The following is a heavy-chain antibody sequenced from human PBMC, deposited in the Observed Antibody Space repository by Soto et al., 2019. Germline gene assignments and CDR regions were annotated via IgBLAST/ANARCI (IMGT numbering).Heavy chain of an antibody. CDR1: GFTFSTDS. CDR3: ARFFGSGFDY. Sequence: EVQLVESGGGLVQPGGSLRLSCVASGFTFSTDSMNWVRQAPGKGLEWVAHISTSGATRYYADSVKGRFTISRDNAKGSMYLQMDSLRNEDTAVYYCARFFGSGFDYWGQGALVTVSS. D-gene: IGHD6-19*01. CDR2: ISTSGATR. J-gene: IGHJ4*02. V-gene: IGHV3-48*02.